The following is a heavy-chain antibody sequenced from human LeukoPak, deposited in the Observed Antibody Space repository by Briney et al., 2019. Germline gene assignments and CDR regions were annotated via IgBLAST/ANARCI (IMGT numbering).Heavy chain of an antibody. Sequence: GGSLRLSCAASGFTFGNYCMSWVRQAPGKGLEWVANIKQDGSGKYYVDSLKGRFTISRDNAKNSLYLQMNSLRAEDTAVYYCAKEGDYYGSGSYRDGFDIWGQGTRATVSS. CDR1: GFTFGNYC. V-gene: IGHV3-7*01. CDR3: AKEGDYYGSGSYRDGFDI. D-gene: IGHD3-10*01. J-gene: IGHJ3*02. CDR2: IKQDGSGK.